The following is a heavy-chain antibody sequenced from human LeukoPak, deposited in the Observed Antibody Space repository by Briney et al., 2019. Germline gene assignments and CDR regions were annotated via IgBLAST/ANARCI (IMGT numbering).Heavy chain of an antibody. CDR1: GFTFSSYW. CDR3: ASHALYSSGWYFVNDY. CDR2: IKQDGSEK. J-gene: IGHJ4*02. V-gene: IGHV3-7*01. D-gene: IGHD6-19*01. Sequence: GGSLRLSCAASGFTFSSYWMSWGRQAPGKGLEWVANIKQDGSEKYYVDSVKGRFTISRENAQNTLYLQMNRLRAEKTAVYYCASHALYSSGWYFVNDYWGQGTLVTVSS.